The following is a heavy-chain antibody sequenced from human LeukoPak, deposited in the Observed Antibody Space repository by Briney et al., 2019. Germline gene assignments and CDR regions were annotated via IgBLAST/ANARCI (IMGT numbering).Heavy chain of an antibody. J-gene: IGHJ4*02. CDR2: ISGSGGST. Sequence: PGGSLRLSCATSGFTFSSYAMSRVRQAPGKGLEWVSAISGSGGSTYYADSVKGRFTISRDNSKNTLYLQMNSLRAEDTAVYYCALDILTGYYPHWGQGTLVTVSS. CDR1: GFTFSSYA. V-gene: IGHV3-23*01. D-gene: IGHD3-9*01. CDR3: ALDILTGYYPH.